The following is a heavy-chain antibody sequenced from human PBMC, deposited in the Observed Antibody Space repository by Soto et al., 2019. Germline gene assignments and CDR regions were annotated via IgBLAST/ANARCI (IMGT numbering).Heavy chain of an antibody. D-gene: IGHD2-21*01. Sequence: QLQLQESGSGLVKPSQTLSLTCAVSGGSISSGGYSWSWIRQPPGKGLEWIGYIYHSGSTYYNPXLXSXXTIPVDRSKNPFSLKLSSVTAADTAVYYCARIPSPWGQGTLVTVSS. J-gene: IGHJ5*02. CDR3: ARIPSP. CDR1: GGSISSGGYS. CDR2: IYHSGST. V-gene: IGHV4-30-2*01.